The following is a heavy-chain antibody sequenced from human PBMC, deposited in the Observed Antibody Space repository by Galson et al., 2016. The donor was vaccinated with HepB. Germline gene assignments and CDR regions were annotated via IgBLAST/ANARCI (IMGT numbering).Heavy chain of an antibody. CDR2: IRSKADGGTT. Sequence: SLRLSCAASGFTFGDYDMNWFRQAPGKGLEWVGFIRSKADGGTTEYAASVKGRFTISRDDSRSTAYLQMNSLKTEDTGVYFCNRDPVVVDAYFGPDYWGQGTLVTVSS. CDR1: GFTFGDYD. D-gene: IGHD2-15*01. CDR3: NRDPVVVDAYFGPDY. J-gene: IGHJ4*02. V-gene: IGHV3-49*03.